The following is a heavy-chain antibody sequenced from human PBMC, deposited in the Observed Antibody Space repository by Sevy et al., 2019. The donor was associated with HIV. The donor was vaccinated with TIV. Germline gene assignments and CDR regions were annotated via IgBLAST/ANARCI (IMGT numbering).Heavy chain of an antibody. D-gene: IGHD2-15*01. CDR2: VNSDGSST. CDR1: GFTSSSYW. Sequence: GESLKISCAASGFTSSSYWMHWVRQAPGKGPVWVSGVNSDGSSTNYADSVKGRFTMSRDSAKNTLYLQMNSLRAEDTAVYFCVAANTWQDYWGQGTLVTVSS. CDR3: VAANTWQDY. J-gene: IGHJ4*02. V-gene: IGHV3-74*01.